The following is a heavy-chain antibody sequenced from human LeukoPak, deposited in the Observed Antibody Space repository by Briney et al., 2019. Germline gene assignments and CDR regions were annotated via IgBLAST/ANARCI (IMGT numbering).Heavy chain of an antibody. CDR1: GGSISSYY. CDR2: IYYTGST. V-gene: IGHV4-59*01. CDR3: ARVVYSGYDFRGAMDV. J-gene: IGHJ6*03. D-gene: IGHD5-12*01. Sequence: SETLSLTCTISGGSISSYYWSWIRQPPGKGLEWLGYIYYTGSTNHNPSLKSRVTISVDTSKNQFSLKLSSVTAADTAVYYCARVVYSGYDFRGAMDVWGKGTTVTVSS.